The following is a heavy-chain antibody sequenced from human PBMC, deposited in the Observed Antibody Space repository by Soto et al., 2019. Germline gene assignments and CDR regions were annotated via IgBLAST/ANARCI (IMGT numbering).Heavy chain of an antibody. Sequence: QLQLQESGPGLVKPSETLSLTCTVSGGSISSSSYYWGWIRQPPGKGLEWIGSIYYSGSTYYNPSLKSRVTISVDTSKNQFSLKLSSVTAADTAVYYCARQVVVWVYTAMVNSWFDPWGQGTLVTVSS. CDR3: ARQVVVWVYTAMVNSWFDP. J-gene: IGHJ5*02. CDR2: IYYSGST. V-gene: IGHV4-39*01. D-gene: IGHD5-18*01. CDR1: GGSISSSSYY.